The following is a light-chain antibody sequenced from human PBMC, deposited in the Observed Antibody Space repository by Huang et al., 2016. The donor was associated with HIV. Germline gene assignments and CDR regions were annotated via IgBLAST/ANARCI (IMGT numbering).Light chain of an antibody. V-gene: IGKV4-1*01. CDR2: WAS. CDR1: QSVLDSSNKKNY. CDR3: QQYYSTPA. Sequence: DIVMTQSPDSLPVSLGERATINCKSGQSVLDSSNKKNYLAWYQQKPGQPPKLLLYWASVRESGVPDRFRGSGSGTEFTLTINNLQAEDVAVYYCQQYYSTPAFGQGTNVDI. J-gene: IGKJ1*01.